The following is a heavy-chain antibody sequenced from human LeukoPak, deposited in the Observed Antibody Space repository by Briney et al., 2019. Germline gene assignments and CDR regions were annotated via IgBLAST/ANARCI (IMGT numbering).Heavy chain of an antibody. Sequence: PGGSLRFSCAASGFTFSTYNMNWVRRTPGKGLEWVANIKQDGSEKYYVDSVKGRFTISRDNAKNSLYLQMNSLRAEDTAVYYCTGGATGSYASDDAFDIWGQGTMVTVSS. V-gene: IGHV3-7*04. CDR2: IKQDGSEK. D-gene: IGHD1-26*01. J-gene: IGHJ3*02. CDR1: GFTFSTYN. CDR3: TGGATGSYASDDAFDI.